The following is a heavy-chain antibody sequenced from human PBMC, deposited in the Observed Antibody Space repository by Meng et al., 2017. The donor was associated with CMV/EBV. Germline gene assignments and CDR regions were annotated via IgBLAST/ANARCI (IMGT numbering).Heavy chain of an antibody. D-gene: IGHD6-13*01. J-gene: IGHJ4*02. V-gene: IGHV1-69*10. Sequence: CKASGGTFSSYAISWVRQAPGQGLEWMGGIIPILGIANYAQKFQDRVTITADKSTSTAYMELSSLRSEDTAVYYCARYSSSQGYFDYWGQGTLVTVSS. CDR2: IIPILGIA. CDR3: ARYSSSQGYFDY. CDR1: GGTFSSYA.